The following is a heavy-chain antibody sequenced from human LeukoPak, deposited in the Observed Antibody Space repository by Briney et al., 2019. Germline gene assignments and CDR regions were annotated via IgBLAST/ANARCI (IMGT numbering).Heavy chain of an antibody. Sequence: GGSLRLSCAASGFTFSSYAMHWVRQAPGKGLEWVAVISYDGSNKYYADSVKGRFTISRDNSKNTLYLQMNSLRAEDTAVYYCAKGRDGYNSYWFDPWGQGTLVTVSS. J-gene: IGHJ5*02. D-gene: IGHD5-24*01. CDR3: AKGRDGYNSYWFDP. CDR1: GFTFSSYA. CDR2: ISYDGSNK. V-gene: IGHV3-30*04.